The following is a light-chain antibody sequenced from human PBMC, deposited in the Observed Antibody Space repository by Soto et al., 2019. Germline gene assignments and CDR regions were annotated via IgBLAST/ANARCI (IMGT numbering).Light chain of an antibody. CDR2: EAS. V-gene: IGKV1-5*03. CDR3: QQYNSYYT. Sequence: DIQMTQSPSTLSASVGDRVTITCRASQSISSWLAWYQQKPGKAPKLLIYEASGLESGVPSRFSGSGSGTEFTRTISSLQPDDFATYDCQQYNSYYTFGQGTNLEIK. CDR1: QSISSW. J-gene: IGKJ2*01.